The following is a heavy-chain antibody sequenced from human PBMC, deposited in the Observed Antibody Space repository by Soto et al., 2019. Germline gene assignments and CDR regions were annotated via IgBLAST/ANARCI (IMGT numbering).Heavy chain of an antibody. V-gene: IGHV3-23*01. D-gene: IGHD3-16*01. CDR3: AKDCPAGGNSAFYFDF. Sequence: PGGSLRLSCAASGFKFSNYAMSWVRQAPGKGLEWVSLISATGGGTYYADSVKGRFTISRDNSHNTLYLQLHSLTAEDTAVYYGAKDCPAGGNSAFYFDFWGQGALVTVSS. J-gene: IGHJ4*02. CDR2: ISATGGGT. CDR1: GFKFSNYA.